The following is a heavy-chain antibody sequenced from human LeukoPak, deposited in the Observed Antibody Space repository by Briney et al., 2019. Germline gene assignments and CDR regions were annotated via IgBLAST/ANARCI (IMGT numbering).Heavy chain of an antibody. CDR2: IYNRGST. V-gene: IGHV4-61*08. J-gene: IGHJ3*02. D-gene: IGHD3-22*01. CDR3: AREDYYDRSGYVPHDAFDI. CDR1: GGSVSSNGYF. Sequence: SETLSLTCTVSGGSVSSNGYFWNWIRQPPGKGLEWIGYIYNRGSTNYNPSLKSRVTISVDTSKNQFSLKLSSVTAADTAVYYCAREDYYDRSGYVPHDAFDIWGQGTMVTVSS.